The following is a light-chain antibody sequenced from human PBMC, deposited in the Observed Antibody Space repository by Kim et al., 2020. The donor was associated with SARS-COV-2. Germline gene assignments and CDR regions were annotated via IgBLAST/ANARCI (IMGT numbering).Light chain of an antibody. V-gene: IGKV1-5*03. J-gene: IGKJ1*01. CDR3: QQHATFWT. CDR1: QSISVW. Sequence: DIQMTQSPSTLSASVGDRVTITCRASQSISVWVAWFQQKPGKAPKLLIYKASSLESGVPSRFSGSGSGTEFTLTISSLQPDDFATYYCQQHATFWTFGQGTKVEI. CDR2: KAS.